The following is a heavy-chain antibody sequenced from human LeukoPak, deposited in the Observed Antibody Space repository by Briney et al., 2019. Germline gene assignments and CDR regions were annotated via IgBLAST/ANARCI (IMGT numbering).Heavy chain of an antibody. CDR2: INYSGKL. D-gene: IGHD2-21*02. J-gene: IGHJ4*02. V-gene: IGHV4-39*07. CDR3: ARDFGDWRTDY. Sequence: PSETLSLTCSVSGGSISSRTPYWAWIRQPPGTGLEWIGSINYSGKLTYNPSLKSRVTVSIDTSKNQFSLTLSSVTAADTAVYYCARDFGDWRTDYWGQGTLVTVSS. CDR1: GGSISSRTPY.